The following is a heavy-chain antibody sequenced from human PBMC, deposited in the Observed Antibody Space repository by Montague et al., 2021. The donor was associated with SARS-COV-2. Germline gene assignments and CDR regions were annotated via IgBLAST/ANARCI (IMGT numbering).Heavy chain of an antibody. CDR1: GGSFSGYY. Sequence: SETLSLTCAVYGGSFSGYYWSWIRQPPGKGLEWIGEINHSGSTNYNPSLKSRVTMSIDASKNQFSLKLNSVTATDTAVYFCAREMGDDRIGYHPRGWFDPWGQGTLVTVSS. V-gene: IGHV4-34*01. CDR3: AREMGDDRIGYHPRGWFDP. J-gene: IGHJ5*02. CDR2: INHSGST. D-gene: IGHD3-22*01.